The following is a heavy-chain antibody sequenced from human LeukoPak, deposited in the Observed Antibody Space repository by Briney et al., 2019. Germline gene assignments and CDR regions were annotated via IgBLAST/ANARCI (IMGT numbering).Heavy chain of an antibody. V-gene: IGHV3-74*01. CDR2: INSDGSST. D-gene: IGHD3/OR15-3a*01. Sequence: GGSLRLSCAASGFTFSSYWMHWVRQAPGKGLVWVSRINSDGSSTSYADSVKGRFTVSRDNAKNTLYLQMNSLRAEDTAVYYCARGRRTNYYMDYWGQGTLVIVSS. J-gene: IGHJ4*02. CDR3: ARGRRTNYYMDY. CDR1: GFTFSSYW.